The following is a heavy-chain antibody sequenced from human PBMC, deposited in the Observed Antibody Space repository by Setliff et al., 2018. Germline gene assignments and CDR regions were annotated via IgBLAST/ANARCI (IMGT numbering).Heavy chain of an antibody. Sequence: SETLSLTCTVSGGSITSGSHYWSWIRQPAGKALEWIGKIYSRGSMNYNLSLKSRVTISMDTSKNQFSLKLSSVTAADTAVYFCARGYYNFLSGYYNPYYFDYWGQGTLVTVSS. CDR1: GGSITSGSHY. CDR3: ARGYYNFLSGYYNPYYFDY. V-gene: IGHV4-61*10. CDR2: IYSRGSM. J-gene: IGHJ4*02. D-gene: IGHD3-3*01.